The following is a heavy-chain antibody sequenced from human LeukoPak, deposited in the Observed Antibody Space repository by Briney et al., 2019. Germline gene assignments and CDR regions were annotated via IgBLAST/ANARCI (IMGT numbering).Heavy chain of an antibody. D-gene: IGHD3-3*01. CDR3: ARRGSYDFWSGYYINWFDP. CDR1: GGSFSGYY. J-gene: IGHJ5*02. CDR2: INHSGST. Sequence: PSETLSLTCAVYGGSFSGYYWSWIRQPPGKGLEWIGEINHSGSTNYNPSLKSRVTISVDTSKNQFSLKLSSVTAADTAVYYCARRGSYDFWSGYYINWFDPWGQGTLVTVPS. V-gene: IGHV4-34*01.